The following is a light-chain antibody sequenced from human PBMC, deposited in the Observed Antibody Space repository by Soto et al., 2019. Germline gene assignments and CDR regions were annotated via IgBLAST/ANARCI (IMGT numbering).Light chain of an antibody. J-gene: IGLJ1*01. CDR2: NFN. V-gene: IGLV2-14*01. CDR3: SSFTSSTTYV. CDR1: SSDVGNYNY. Sequence: QSVLTQSASVSGSPGQSITISCTGTSSDVGNYNYVSWYQQHPGEVPKLIIFNFNNRPSGVSNRFSGSKSGNTASLTISGLQAEDEADYYCSSFTSSTTYVFGTGTKVTVL.